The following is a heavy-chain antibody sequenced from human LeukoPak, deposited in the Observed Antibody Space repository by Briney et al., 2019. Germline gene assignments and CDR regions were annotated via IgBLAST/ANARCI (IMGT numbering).Heavy chain of an antibody. J-gene: IGHJ4*02. D-gene: IGHD3-22*01. CDR1: GFTFSSYS. Sequence: PGGSLRLSCAASGFTFSSYSMNWVRQAPGKGLEWVSSISSSSSYIYYADSVKGRFTISRDNAKNSLYLQMNSLRAEDTAVYYCATYDSSFDPVDYWGQGTLVTVSS. CDR3: ATYDSSFDPVDY. CDR2: ISSSSSYI. V-gene: IGHV3-21*01.